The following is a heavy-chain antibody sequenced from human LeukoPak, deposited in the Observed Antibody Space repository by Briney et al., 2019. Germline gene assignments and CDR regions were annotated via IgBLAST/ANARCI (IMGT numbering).Heavy chain of an antibody. Sequence: QSGGSLRLSCTTSGFTFGDYAMAWVRQTPERGLECVGSIREKASRGTTEYPASVKGRFTVSRDDSRSIAYLQMNSLKIEDTAVYCCTRWRGTSMLYSWGQGTLVTVSS. V-gene: IGHV3-49*04. CDR2: IREKASRGTT. J-gene: IGHJ4*02. D-gene: IGHD2/OR15-2a*01. CDR3: TRWRGTSMLYS. CDR1: GFTFGDYA.